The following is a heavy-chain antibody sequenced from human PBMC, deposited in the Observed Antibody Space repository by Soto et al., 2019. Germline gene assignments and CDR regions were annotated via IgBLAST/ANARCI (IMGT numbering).Heavy chain of an antibody. CDR1: GFTFRDHW. CDR2: SKGDGSIT. CDR3: ARGLRGAYGMDV. J-gene: IGHJ6*02. D-gene: IGHD2-21*01. Sequence: EVQLVESGGGLVQPGGSLRLSCAASGFTFRDHWIHWVRQGPGEGLVWVSRSKGDGSITNYADSVKGRFTISRDNAKNTVYLQINRLRVEDTALYYCARGLRGAYGMDVWGQGTTVTVSS. V-gene: IGHV3-74*01.